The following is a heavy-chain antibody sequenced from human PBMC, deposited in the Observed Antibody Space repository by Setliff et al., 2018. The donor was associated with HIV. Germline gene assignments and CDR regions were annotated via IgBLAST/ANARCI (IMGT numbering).Heavy chain of an antibody. V-gene: IGHV4-38-2*02. CDR3: ARAAYSSSPGSWFDP. Sequence: SETLSLTCTVSGGSISSSNWWSWLRQPPGKGLEWIGSIYHSGSTYYNPSLKSRVTISVDTSKNQFSPKVTSVTAADTAVYYCARAAYSSSPGSWFDPWGQGTLVTVSS. D-gene: IGHD6-6*01. J-gene: IGHJ5*02. CDR2: IYHSGST. CDR1: GGSISSSNW.